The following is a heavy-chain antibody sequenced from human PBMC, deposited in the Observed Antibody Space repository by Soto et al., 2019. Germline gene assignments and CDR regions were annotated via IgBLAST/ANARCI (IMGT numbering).Heavy chain of an antibody. CDR2: IYYSGST. Sequence: PSETLSLTCTVSGGSISSYYWSWIRQPPGKGLEWIGSIYYSGSTYYNPSLKSRVTISVDTSKNQFSLKLSSVTAADTAVYYCARQYGSGSYYKDYYYYYMDVWGKGTTVTVSS. V-gene: IGHV4-59*08. D-gene: IGHD3-10*01. CDR3: ARQYGSGSYYKDYYYYYMDV. CDR1: GGSISSYY. J-gene: IGHJ6*03.